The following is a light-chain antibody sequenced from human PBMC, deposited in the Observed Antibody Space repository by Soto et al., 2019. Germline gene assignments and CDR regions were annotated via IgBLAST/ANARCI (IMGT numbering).Light chain of an antibody. J-gene: IGKJ4*01. CDR2: WAS. CDR1: QSVLYSSNNENY. Sequence: DIVMTQSPDSLAVSLGERATINCKSSQSVLYSSNNENYLAWYQQKPGQPPKLLIYWASTRESGVPDRFSGSGSGTDFNLTISRLQTEDVAVYYCQQYYSSPITFGGGTRVEIK. CDR3: QQYYSSPIT. V-gene: IGKV4-1*01.